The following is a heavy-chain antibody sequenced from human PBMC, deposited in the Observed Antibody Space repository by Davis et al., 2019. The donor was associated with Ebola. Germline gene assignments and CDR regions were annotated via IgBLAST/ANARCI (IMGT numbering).Heavy chain of an antibody. J-gene: IGHJ4*02. CDR1: GFTFSSYG. CDR3: ARVAVSGDFDY. CDR2: IWYDGSNK. D-gene: IGHD2-15*01. Sequence: GGSLRPSCAASGFTFSSYGMHWVRQAPGKGLEWVAVIWYDGSNKYYADSVKGRFTISRDNSKNTLYLQMNSLRAEDTAVYYCARVAVSGDFDYWGQGTLVTVSS. V-gene: IGHV3-33*01.